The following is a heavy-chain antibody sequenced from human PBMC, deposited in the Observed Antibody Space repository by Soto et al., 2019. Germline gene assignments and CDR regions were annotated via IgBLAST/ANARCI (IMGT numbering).Heavy chain of an antibody. CDR1: GYTFTSYA. CDR3: ARERTMVRGPRPGYYGMDV. CDR2: INAGNGNT. D-gene: IGHD3-10*01. Sequence: QVQLVQSGAEEKKPGASVKVSCKASGYTFTSYAMHWVRQAPGQRLEWMGWINAGNGNTKYSQKFQGRVTITRDTSASTAYMELSSLRSEDTAVYYCARERTMVRGPRPGYYGMDVWGQGTTVTVSS. V-gene: IGHV1-3*05. J-gene: IGHJ6*02.